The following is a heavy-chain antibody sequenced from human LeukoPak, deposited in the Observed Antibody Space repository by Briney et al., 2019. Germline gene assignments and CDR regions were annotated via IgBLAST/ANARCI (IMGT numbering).Heavy chain of an antibody. Sequence: PGGFLRLSCAASGFTFSSYAMSWVRQAPGKGLEWVSAISGSGGSTYYADSVKGRFTISRDNSKNTLYLQMDSLTTEDTAVYYCAKSSQFGIRLAFDYWGQGTLVTVSS. V-gene: IGHV3-23*01. D-gene: IGHD1-14*01. J-gene: IGHJ4*02. CDR1: GFTFSSYA. CDR3: AKSSQFGIRLAFDY. CDR2: ISGSGGST.